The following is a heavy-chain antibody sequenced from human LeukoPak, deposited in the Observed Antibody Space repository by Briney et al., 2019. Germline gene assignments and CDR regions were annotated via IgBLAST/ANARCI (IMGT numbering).Heavy chain of an antibody. Sequence: GGSLRLSCAASGFTFSSNSMNWVRQAPGKGLEWVSSISSSSSYIYYADSVKGRFTISGDNAKNSLYLQMNSLRAEDTAVYYCARSYASSSLDAFDIWGHGTMVTVSS. CDR1: GFTFSSNS. D-gene: IGHD6-13*01. CDR3: ARSYASSSLDAFDI. V-gene: IGHV3-21*01. CDR2: ISSSSSYI. J-gene: IGHJ3*02.